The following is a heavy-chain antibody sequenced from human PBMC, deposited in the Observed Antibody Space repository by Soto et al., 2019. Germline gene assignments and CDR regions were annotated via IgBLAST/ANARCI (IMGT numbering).Heavy chain of an antibody. D-gene: IGHD1-20*01. Sequence: PGGSLRLSCAASGFTFSGSPMHWVRQASGKGLEWVGRIRSKTDSYATAYAASVTGRFTISRDDSKNTAYLQMNSLKTEDTAVYYCTRLTERQHYSGLDYWGQATLVTVSS. J-gene: IGHJ4*02. V-gene: IGHV3-73*01. CDR3: TRLTERQHYSGLDY. CDR1: GFTFSGSP. CDR2: IRSKTDSYAT.